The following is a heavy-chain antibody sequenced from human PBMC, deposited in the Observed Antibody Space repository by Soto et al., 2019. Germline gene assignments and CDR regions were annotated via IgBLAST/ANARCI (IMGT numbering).Heavy chain of an antibody. J-gene: IGHJ4*02. CDR2: ISSSSSYI. CDR1: GFTFSSYS. V-gene: IGHV3-21*01. CDR3: ARSRNSAVADSFDF. Sequence: PGGSLRLSCAASGFTFSSYSMNWVRQAPGKGLEWVSSISSSSSYIYYADSVKGRFTISRDNSKDTVNLLMNSLRDDDSAMYYCARSRNSAVADSFDFWGQGTLVTVSS. D-gene: IGHD1-26*01.